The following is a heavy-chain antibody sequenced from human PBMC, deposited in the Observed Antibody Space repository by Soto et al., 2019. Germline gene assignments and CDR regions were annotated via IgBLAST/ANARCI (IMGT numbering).Heavy chain of an antibody. CDR2: MWYGGSNE. J-gene: IGHJ4*02. Sequence: QVHLVESGGGVVQPGRSLRLSCAASGFTFSSYGMHWVRQAPGKGLEWVAVMWYGGSNEYYAESVKGRFTISRDTSKNRRYRKMTGLRVKNTAGYYCARGMGATMAEYWGQGTLVTVSS. CDR3: ARGMGATMAEY. CDR1: GFTFSSYG. V-gene: IGHV3-33*01. D-gene: IGHD5-12*01.